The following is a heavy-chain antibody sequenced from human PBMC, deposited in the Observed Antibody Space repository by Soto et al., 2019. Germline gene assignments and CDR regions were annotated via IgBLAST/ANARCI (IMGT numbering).Heavy chain of an antibody. CDR1: GFTFSSYA. CDR2: MSGNGGGT. CDR3: AKVATLITMVRGGYFAH. Sequence: EVQLLESGGGLVQPGGSLRLSCAASGFTFSSYAMTWVRQAPGKGLEWVSAMSGNGGGTYYADSVKGRFTISRDYSKNTVYLQMNSLRAEDTAVYYCAKVATLITMVRGGYFAHWGQGTLVTVS. J-gene: IGHJ4*02. D-gene: IGHD3-10*01. V-gene: IGHV3-23*01.